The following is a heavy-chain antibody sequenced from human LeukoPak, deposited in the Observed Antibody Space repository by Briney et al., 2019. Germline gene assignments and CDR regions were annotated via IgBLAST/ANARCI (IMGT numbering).Heavy chain of an antibody. J-gene: IGHJ5*02. CDR2: IYTSGTT. CDR1: GDSISSGSYY. CDR3: TRGHSGTYYVEFDT. Sequence: SETLSLTCTVSGDSISSGSYYWSWIRQPAGKGLEWIGRIYTSGTTNYNPSLKSRVTISVDTSKNQFSLKLTSVTAADTAVYYCTRGHSGTYYVEFDTWGQGTPVTVSS. D-gene: IGHD1-26*01. V-gene: IGHV4-61*02.